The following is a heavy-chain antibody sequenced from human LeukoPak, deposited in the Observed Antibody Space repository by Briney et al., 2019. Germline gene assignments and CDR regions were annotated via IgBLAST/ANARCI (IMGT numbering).Heavy chain of an antibody. D-gene: IGHD2-15*01. CDR1: GFTLGEYY. CDR3: SRGGRTRFDS. CDR2: SGTPSGYT. Sequence: GGSLRLSCAASGFTLGEYYMSWIRQAPGKGPEWVSSSGTPSGYTDYAVSVKGRFTISRDNAKYSLYLQMNSLRAENTAVYYCSRGGRTRFDSWGQGTLVTVSS. J-gene: IGHJ5*01. V-gene: IGHV3-11*05.